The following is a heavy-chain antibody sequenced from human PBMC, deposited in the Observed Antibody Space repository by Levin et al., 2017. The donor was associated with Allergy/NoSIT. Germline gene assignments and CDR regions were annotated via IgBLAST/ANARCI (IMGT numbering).Heavy chain of an antibody. CDR2: ISGDSDRV. CDR3: TKDLEAGTTSCLNCDD. CDR1: GFTFDDYA. Sequence: GGSLRLSCVGSGFTFDDYAMHWVRQAPGKGLEWVSGISGDSDRVAYAESVKGRFTISRDNANNSLYLHMNSLRSEDTAFYFCTKDLEAGTTSCLNCDDGGQGTLVTVSS. V-gene: IGHV3-9*01. J-gene: IGHJ4*02. D-gene: IGHD1-7*01.